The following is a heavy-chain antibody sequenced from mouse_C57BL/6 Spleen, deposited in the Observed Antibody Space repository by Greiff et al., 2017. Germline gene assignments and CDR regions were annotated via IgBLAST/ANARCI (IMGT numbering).Heavy chain of an antibody. CDR1: GYAFSSSW. CDR2: IYPGDGDT. CDR3: ARLDWDAFAY. V-gene: IGHV1-82*01. J-gene: IGHJ3*01. Sequence: VQLQESGPELVKPGASVKISCKASGYAFSSSWMNWVKQRPGKGLEWIGRIYPGDGDTNYNGKFKGKATLTADKSSSTAYMQLSSLTSEDSAVYFCARLDWDAFAYWGQGTLVTVSA. D-gene: IGHD4-1*01.